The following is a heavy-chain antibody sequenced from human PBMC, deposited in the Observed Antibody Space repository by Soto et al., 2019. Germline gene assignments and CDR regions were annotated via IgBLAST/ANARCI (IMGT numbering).Heavy chain of an antibody. CDR3: ARVLSLGRTRIAAAGPDY. J-gene: IGHJ4*02. Sequence: SETLSLTCAVYGGSFSGYYWSWIRQPPGKGLEWIGEINHSGSTNYNPSLKSRVTISVDTSKNQFSLKLSSVTAADTAVYYCARVLSLGRTRIAAAGPDYWGQGTLVTVSS. V-gene: IGHV4-34*01. D-gene: IGHD6-13*01. CDR2: INHSGST. CDR1: GGSFSGYY.